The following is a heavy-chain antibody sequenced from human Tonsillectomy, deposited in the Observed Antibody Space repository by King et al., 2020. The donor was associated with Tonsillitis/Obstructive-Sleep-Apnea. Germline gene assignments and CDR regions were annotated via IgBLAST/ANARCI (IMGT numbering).Heavy chain of an antibody. CDR1: GGSVSSGSYY. J-gene: IGHJ4*02. CDR2: IYYSVST. Sequence: VQLQESGPGLVKPSETLSLTCTVSGGSVSSGSYYWSWIRQPPGKGLEWIGYIYYSVSTNYNPALKSRVTISVDTSKNQFSLKLSSVTAADTAVYYCARDRRRSFDYWGQGTLVTVSS. V-gene: IGHV4-61*01. CDR3: ARDRRRSFDY.